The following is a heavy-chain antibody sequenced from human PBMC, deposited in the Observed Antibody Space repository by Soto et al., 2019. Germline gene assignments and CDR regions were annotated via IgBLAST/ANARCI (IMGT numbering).Heavy chain of an antibody. D-gene: IGHD2-2*01. CDR1: GYTFTSYD. V-gene: IGHV1-8*01. CDR2: MNPNSGNT. J-gene: IGHJ6*03. Sequence: ASVKVSCKASGYTFTSYDINWVRQATGQGLEWMGWMNPNSGNTGYAQKFQGRVTMTRNTSISTANMEMSSLRSEDTAVYYCARADIQVDIVVVPAATSYYYYYYMDVWGKGTTVTVSS. CDR3: ARADIQVDIVVVPAATSYYYYYYMDV.